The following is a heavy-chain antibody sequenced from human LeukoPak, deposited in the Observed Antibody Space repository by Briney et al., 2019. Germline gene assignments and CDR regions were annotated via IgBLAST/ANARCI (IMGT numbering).Heavy chain of an antibody. CDR2: IYYSGST. Sequence: SETLSLTCTVSGGSISSYYWSWIRQPPGKGLEWIGYIYYSGSTNYNPSLKSRVTISVDTSKTQFSLKLSSVTAADTAVYYCARAEGRIAPRRPAFDYWGQGTLVTVSS. CDR3: ARAEGRIAPRRPAFDY. D-gene: IGHD6-13*01. J-gene: IGHJ4*02. V-gene: IGHV4-59*01. CDR1: GGSISSYY.